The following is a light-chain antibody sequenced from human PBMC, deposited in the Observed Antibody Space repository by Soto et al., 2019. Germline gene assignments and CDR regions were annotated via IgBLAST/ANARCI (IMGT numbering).Light chain of an antibody. CDR2: DAS. Sequence: IQMTQSPSTRSASVGDRVTITCQVSQSITTWLAWYQQKPGKAPKLLIYDASSLESGVPSRFSGSGSGTEFTLTISSLQPDNFATYYCQQYNSSSITFGQGTRLEIK. V-gene: IGKV1-5*01. J-gene: IGKJ5*01. CDR1: QSITTW. CDR3: QQYNSSSIT.